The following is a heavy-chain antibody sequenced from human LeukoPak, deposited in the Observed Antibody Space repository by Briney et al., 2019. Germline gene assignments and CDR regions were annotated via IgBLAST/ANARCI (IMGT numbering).Heavy chain of an antibody. J-gene: IGHJ6*02. V-gene: IGHV3-74*01. CDR2: INGDRSIT. CDR3: AKTRRLRSPFSTPNGMDV. Sequence: GGSLRLSCAASGFTFRSYWMHWVRQVPGKGLVWVSRINGDRSITSNADSVKGRFTISRDNSKNTLYLQMNSLRAEDTAVYYCAKTRRLRSPFSTPNGMDVWGQGTTVTVSS. D-gene: IGHD4-17*01. CDR1: GFTFRSYW.